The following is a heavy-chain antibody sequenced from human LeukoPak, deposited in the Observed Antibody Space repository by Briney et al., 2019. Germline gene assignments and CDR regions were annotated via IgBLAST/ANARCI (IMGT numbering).Heavy chain of an antibody. V-gene: IGHV1-2*02. J-gene: IGHJ4*02. CDR3: ARPPISGAFGESYYFDY. Sequence: ASVKVSCKASGYTFTGYYMHWVRQAPGQGLEWMGWINPNSGGTNYAQKFQGRVTMTRDTSISTAYMELSRLRSDDTAVYYCARPPISGAFGESYYFDYWGQGTLVTVSS. CDR1: GYTFTGYY. D-gene: IGHD3-10*01. CDR2: INPNSGGT.